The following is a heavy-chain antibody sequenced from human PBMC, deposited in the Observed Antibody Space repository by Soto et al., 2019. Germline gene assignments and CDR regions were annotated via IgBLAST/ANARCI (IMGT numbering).Heavy chain of an antibody. J-gene: IGHJ6*03. CDR1: GGSISSYY. Sequence: SETLSLTCTVSGGSISSYYWSWIRQPPGKGLEWIGYIYYSGSTNYNPSLKSRVTISVDTSKNQFSLKLSSVTAADTAVYYCARYYDFWSDYYMDVWGKGTTVTVSS. CDR2: IYYSGST. V-gene: IGHV4-59*01. CDR3: ARYYDFWSDYYMDV. D-gene: IGHD3-3*01.